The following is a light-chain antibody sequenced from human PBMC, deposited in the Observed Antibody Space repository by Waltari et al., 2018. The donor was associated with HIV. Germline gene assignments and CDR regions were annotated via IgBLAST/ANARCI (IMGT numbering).Light chain of an antibody. CDR3: QQFSSSSYT. CDR2: AAS. Sequence: TQSPDTLSLSPGERATLSCRASQSLSSSYLAWYQQKPGQAPRLLIYAASNRATGIPDRFSGSGSGTDFTLTISRLEPQDFAVYYCQQFSSSSYTFGQGTKLEIK. V-gene: IGKV3-20*01. J-gene: IGKJ2*01. CDR1: QSLSSSY.